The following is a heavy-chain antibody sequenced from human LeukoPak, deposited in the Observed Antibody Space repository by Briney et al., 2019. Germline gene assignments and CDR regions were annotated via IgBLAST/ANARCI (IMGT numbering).Heavy chain of an antibody. J-gene: IGHJ3*02. CDR3: ARASIVVVPAAKDAFDI. V-gene: IGHV3-21*01. CDR1: GFTFSSYS. D-gene: IGHD2-2*01. CDR2: ISSSSSYI. Sequence: PGGSLRLSCAASGFTFSSYSMNWVRQAPGKGLEWVSSISSSSSYIYYADSVKGRFTISRDNAKNSLYLQMNSLRAEDTAVYYCARASIVVVPAAKDAFDIWGQGTMATVSS.